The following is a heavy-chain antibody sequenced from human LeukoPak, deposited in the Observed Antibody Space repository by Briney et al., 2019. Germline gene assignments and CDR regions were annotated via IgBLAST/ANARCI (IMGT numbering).Heavy chain of an antibody. V-gene: IGHV1-24*01. Sequence: ASVKVSCKVSGYTLTELSMHWVRQAPGKGLEGMGGFDPEDGETIYAQKFQGRVTMTEDTSTDTAYMELSSLRSEDTAVYYCATDTKQERRRGRHRPAFDIWGQGTMVTVSS. CDR1: GYTLTELS. J-gene: IGHJ3*02. CDR3: ATDTKQERRRGRHRPAFDI. D-gene: IGHD1-1*01. CDR2: FDPEDGET.